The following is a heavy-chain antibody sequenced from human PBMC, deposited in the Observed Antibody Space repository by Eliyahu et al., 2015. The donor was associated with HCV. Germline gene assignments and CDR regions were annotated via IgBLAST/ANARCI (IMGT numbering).Heavy chain of an antibody. J-gene: IGHJ5*02. CDR2: IHYSGST. V-gene: IGHV4-59*01. D-gene: IGHD6-19*01. CDR3: ASGGGGIAVAGTGGWFDP. CDR1: GGSIXTYY. Sequence: QVQLQESGPGLVKPSETLSLPCTVSGGSIXTYYWSWIRQPPGKGLXWIGYIHYSGSTNYNPPLKSRVTISVDTSKNQFSLNLTSVTAADTAVYYCASGGGGIAVAGTGGWFDPWGQGTLVTVSS.